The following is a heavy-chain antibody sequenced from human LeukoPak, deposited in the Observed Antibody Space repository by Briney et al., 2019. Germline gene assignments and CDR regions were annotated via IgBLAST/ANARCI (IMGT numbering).Heavy chain of an antibody. J-gene: IGHJ4*02. CDR2: IYYSGST. Sequence: SETLSLTCTVSGGSVSSYYWSWIRRPPGKGLEWIGYIYYSGSTNYNPSLKSRVTISVDTSKNQFSLKLSSVTAADTAVYYCARVVFGGIPYFDYWGQGTLVTVSS. CDR3: ARVVFGGIPYFDY. D-gene: IGHD1-14*01. V-gene: IGHV4-59*02. CDR1: GGSVSSYY.